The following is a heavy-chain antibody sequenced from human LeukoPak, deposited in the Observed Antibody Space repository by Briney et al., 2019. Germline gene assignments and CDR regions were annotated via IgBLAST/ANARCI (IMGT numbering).Heavy chain of an antibody. CDR1: GFTFSSYS. Sequence: GGSLRLSCAASGFTFSSYSMNWVRQAPGKGLEWVSSISSSSSYIYYADSVKSRFTISRDNAKNSLYLQMNRLRAEDTAVYYCARDQDIRGYSYAHPFDYWGQGTLVTVSS. V-gene: IGHV3-21*01. CDR3: ARDQDIRGYSYAHPFDY. D-gene: IGHD5-18*01. J-gene: IGHJ4*02. CDR2: ISSSSSYI.